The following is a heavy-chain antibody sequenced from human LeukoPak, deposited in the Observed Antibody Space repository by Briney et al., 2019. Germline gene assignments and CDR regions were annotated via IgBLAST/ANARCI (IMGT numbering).Heavy chain of an antibody. J-gene: IGHJ4*02. CDR2: IKSKTDGGTT. CDR3: TTDSYYDFWSGYYPFDY. CDR1: GFTFSNAW. Sequence: SGGSLRLSCAASGFTFSNAWMSWVRQAPGKGLAWVGRIKSKTDGGTTDYAAPVKGRFTISRDDSKNTLYLQMNSLKTEDTAVYYCTTDSYYDFWSGYYPFDYWGQGTLVTVSS. V-gene: IGHV3-15*01. D-gene: IGHD3-3*01.